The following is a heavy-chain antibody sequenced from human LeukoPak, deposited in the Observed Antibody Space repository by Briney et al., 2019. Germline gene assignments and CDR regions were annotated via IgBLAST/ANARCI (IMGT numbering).Heavy chain of an antibody. CDR3: ARGNIVVVPAAIPSNFGY. J-gene: IGHJ4*02. CDR1: GGTFSSYA. V-gene: IGHV1-69*13. Sequence: ASVKVSCKASGGTFSSYAISWVRQAPGQGLEWMGGIIPIFGTANYAQKFQGRVTITADESTSTAYMELSSLRSEDTAVYYCARGNIVVVPAAIPSNFGYWGQGTLVTVSS. D-gene: IGHD2-2*02. CDR2: IIPIFGTA.